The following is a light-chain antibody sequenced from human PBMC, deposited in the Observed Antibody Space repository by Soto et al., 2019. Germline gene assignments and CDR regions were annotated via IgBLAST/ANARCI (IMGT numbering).Light chain of an antibody. J-gene: IGLJ7*01. CDR3: AAWDDSPSGAV. CDR2: RNN. CDR1: SSNIGSNY. V-gene: IGLV1-47*01. Sequence: QPVLTQPPSASGTPGQRVTISCSGSSSNIGSNYVYWYQQLPGTAPKLLIYRNNQRPSGVPDRFSGSKSGTSASLAISGLRSEDEADYYCAAWDDSPSGAVFGGGTQLTVL.